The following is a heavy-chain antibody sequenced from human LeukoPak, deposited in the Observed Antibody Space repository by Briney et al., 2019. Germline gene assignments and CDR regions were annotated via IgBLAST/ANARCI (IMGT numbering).Heavy chain of an antibody. CDR2: IYTSGST. CDR3: ARENMVRGVEPDY. J-gene: IGHJ4*02. D-gene: IGHD3-10*01. V-gene: IGHV4-61*02. Sequence: SQTLSLTCTVCGGSISSGTYYWSWIRQPAGKGLEWIGRIYTSGSTNYNPSLKSRVTISVDTSKNQFSLKLSSVTAADTAVYYCARENMVRGVEPDYWGQGTLVTVSS. CDR1: GGSISSGTYY.